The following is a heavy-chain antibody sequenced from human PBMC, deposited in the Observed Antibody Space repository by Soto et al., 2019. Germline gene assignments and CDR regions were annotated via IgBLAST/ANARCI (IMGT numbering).Heavy chain of an antibody. CDR1: GFTFDDYA. J-gene: IGHJ4*02. CDR2: ISWNSGSI. V-gene: IGHV3-9*01. CDR3: AKDIWPGVRGVIGGFDY. D-gene: IGHD3-10*01. Sequence: EVQLVESGGGLVQPGRSLRLSCAASGFTFDDYAMHWVRQAPGKGLEWVSGISWNSGSIGYADSVKGRFTISRDNAKNSLYLQMNSLRAEDTALYYCAKDIWPGVRGVIGGFDYWGQGTPVTVSS.